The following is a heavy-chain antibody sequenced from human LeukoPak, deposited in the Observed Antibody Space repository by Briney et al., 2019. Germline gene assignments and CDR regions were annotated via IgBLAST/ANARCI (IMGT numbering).Heavy chain of an antibody. CDR3: ARSGPQLAQRDSFDY. V-gene: IGHV1-69*04. J-gene: IGHJ4*02. D-gene: IGHD6-13*01. Sequence: SVKVSCKASGGTFSSYAISWVRQAPGQGLEWMGRIIPILGIANYAQKFQGRVTITADKSTSTAYMELSSLRSEDTAVYYCARSGPQLAQRDSFDYWGQGTLVTVSS. CDR1: GGTFSSYA. CDR2: IIPILGIA.